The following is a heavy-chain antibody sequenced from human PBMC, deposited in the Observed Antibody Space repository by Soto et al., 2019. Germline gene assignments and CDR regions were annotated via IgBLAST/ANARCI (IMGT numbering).Heavy chain of an antibody. Sequence: QITVKESGPTLVKPTQTLTLTCTFSGFSLSSPAVGVNWIRQPPGKALEWLALIYWDDDKQYSPSLRSRLTITKDTSKNQVVLTMTNMDPVDTATYYCAHGSGWLSDYWGQGTLVTVSS. CDR3: AHGSGWLSDY. CDR2: IYWDDDK. J-gene: IGHJ4*02. V-gene: IGHV2-5*02. D-gene: IGHD6-19*01. CDR1: GFSLSSPAVG.